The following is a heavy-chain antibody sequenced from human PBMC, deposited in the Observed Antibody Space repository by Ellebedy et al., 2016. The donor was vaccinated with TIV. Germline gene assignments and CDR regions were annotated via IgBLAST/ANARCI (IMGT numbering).Heavy chain of an antibody. Sequence: ASVKVSCKASGVTFSSYGISWVRQAPGQGLEWMGWISAYTGTTEYAQNLQDRVTMTTDTSTSTVYMELRSLKPDDTAVYYCARDMVQGMVAQYVWFDYWGQGTQVTVSS. J-gene: IGHJ4*02. CDR2: ISAYTGTT. V-gene: IGHV1-18*01. CDR3: ARDMVQGMVAQYVWFDY. D-gene: IGHD3-10*01. CDR1: GVTFSSYG.